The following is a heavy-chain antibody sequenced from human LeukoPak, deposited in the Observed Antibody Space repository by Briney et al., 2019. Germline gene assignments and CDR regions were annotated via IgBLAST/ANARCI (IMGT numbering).Heavy chain of an antibody. V-gene: IGHV3-23*01. CDR3: AKGVPGYCSGGSCYSDY. CDR1: GFAFSVYS. Sequence: GGSLRLSCATSGFAFSVYSMNWVRQAPGKGLEWVSAISGSGGSTYYADSVKGRFTISRDNSKTTLYLQMNSLRAEDTAVYYCAKGVPGYCSGGSCYSDYWGQGTLVTVSS. CDR2: ISGSGGST. J-gene: IGHJ4*02. D-gene: IGHD2-15*01.